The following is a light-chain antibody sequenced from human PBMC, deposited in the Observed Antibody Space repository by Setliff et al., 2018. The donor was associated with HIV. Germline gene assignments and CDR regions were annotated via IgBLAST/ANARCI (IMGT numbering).Light chain of an antibody. CDR1: SSNIGSNV. V-gene: IGLV1-44*01. CDR2: NNH. CDR3: ATWDYSVNGWV. Sequence: QSVLTQPPSASGTPGQRVTISCSGSSSNIGSNVVNWYQQLPGTAPKLLIYNNHKRPSGVPDRFSGSKSGTSVSLAISGLQSEDEADYYCATWDYSVNGWVFGGGTKVTV. J-gene: IGLJ3*02.